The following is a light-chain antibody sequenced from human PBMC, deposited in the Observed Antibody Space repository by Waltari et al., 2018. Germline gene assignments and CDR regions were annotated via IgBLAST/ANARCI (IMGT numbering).Light chain of an antibody. J-gene: IGLJ3*02. CDR2: DNV. Sequence: SYVLTQPPSVSVAPGQTARITCGGNDIGTKPVHWYQQKSGLAPVLVVYDNVLRPSGIPERFSGSKAGDTATLTVIDVAAGDGAHYFCQVCDYGRDSWVFGAGTKVTVL. CDR3: QVCDYGRDSWV. V-gene: IGLV3-21*02. CDR1: DIGTKP.